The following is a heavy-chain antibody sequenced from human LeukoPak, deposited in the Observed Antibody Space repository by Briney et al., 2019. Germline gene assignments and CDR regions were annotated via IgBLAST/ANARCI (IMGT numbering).Heavy chain of an antibody. J-gene: IGHJ4*02. CDR3: ARTNYYDRSQLTQIRGCYFDY. V-gene: IGHV1-18*01. CDR2: ISAYNGNT. Sequence: GASVKVSCKASGYTFTSYGISWVRQAPGQGLEWMGWISAYNGNTNYAQKLQGRVTMTTDTSTSTTYMELRSLRSDDTAVYYCARTNYYDRSQLTQIRGCYFDYWGQGTLVTVSS. D-gene: IGHD3-22*01. CDR1: GYTFTSYG.